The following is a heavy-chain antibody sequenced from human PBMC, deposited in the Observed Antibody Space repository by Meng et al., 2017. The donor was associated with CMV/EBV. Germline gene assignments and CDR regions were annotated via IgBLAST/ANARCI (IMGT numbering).Heavy chain of an antibody. V-gene: IGHV4-39*07. J-gene: IGHJ6*02. D-gene: IGHD3-22*01. CDR1: GGSISSSSYY. Sequence: SETLSLTCTVSGGSISSSSYYWGWTRQPPGKGLEWIGSIYYSGSTYYNPSLKSRVTISVDTSKNQFSLKLSSVTAADTAVYYCARGGDSSVNTKRDYYYGMDVWGQGTTVTVSS. CDR3: ARGGDSSVNTKRDYYYGMDV. CDR2: IYYSGST.